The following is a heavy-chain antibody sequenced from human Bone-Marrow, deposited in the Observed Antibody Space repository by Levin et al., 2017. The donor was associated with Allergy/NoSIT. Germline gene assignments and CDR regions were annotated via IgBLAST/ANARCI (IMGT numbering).Heavy chain of an antibody. J-gene: IGHJ6*03. CDR2: ISGSSSTI. Sequence: GGSLRLSCAASGFTFSRYSMNWVRQAPGKGLEWVSYISGSSSTIYYADSVKGRFTISRDNAKNSLSLQMNSLRAEDTAVYYCARERSGVTMVRGVSYYYYIDVWGKGTTVTVSS. V-gene: IGHV3-48*01. CDR3: ARERSGVTMVRGVSYYYYIDV. D-gene: IGHD3-10*01. CDR1: GFTFSRYS.